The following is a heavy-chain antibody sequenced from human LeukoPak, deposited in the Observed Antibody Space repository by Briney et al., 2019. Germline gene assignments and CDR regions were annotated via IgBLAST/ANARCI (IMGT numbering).Heavy chain of an antibody. CDR3: ARDSTYYYDSGSSGPHYFDN. Sequence: PGGSLRLSCVASGFTFSNYGIHWVRQASGKGLEWVAVIWYDGSNKYYADSVKGRFTISRDNSKNTLYLQLNSLRAEDTAVYYCARDSTYYYDSGSSGPHYFDNWGQGTLVTVSS. D-gene: IGHD3-10*01. CDR1: GFTFSNYG. CDR2: IWYDGSNK. V-gene: IGHV3-33*01. J-gene: IGHJ4*02.